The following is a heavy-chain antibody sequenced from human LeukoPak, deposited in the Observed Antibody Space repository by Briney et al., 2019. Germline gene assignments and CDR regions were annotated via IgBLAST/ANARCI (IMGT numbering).Heavy chain of an antibody. CDR2: IIPIFGTA. CDR1: GGTFSSYA. Sequence: SVKVSCKASGGTFSSYAISWVRQAPGQGLEWMGGIIPIFGTANYAQKFQGRVTITADESTRTAYMEPSSLRSEDTAVYYCARTEYYDFWSGLSWFDPWGQGTLVTVSS. D-gene: IGHD3-3*01. V-gene: IGHV1-69*13. CDR3: ARTEYYDFWSGLSWFDP. J-gene: IGHJ5*02.